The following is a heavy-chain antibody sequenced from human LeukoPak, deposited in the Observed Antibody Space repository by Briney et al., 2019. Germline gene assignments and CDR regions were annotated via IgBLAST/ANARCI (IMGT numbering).Heavy chain of an antibody. V-gene: IGHV3-48*04. Sequence: GGSLRLSCAASGFTFSTYNMNWVRQAPGKGLEWVSYISSGSSTMYYADSVKGRFTISRDNAKNSLYLQMNSLRAEDTAVYYCARDPVYYDFWSGPSDAFDIWGQGTMVTVSS. CDR2: ISSGSSTM. D-gene: IGHD3-3*01. CDR3: ARDPVYYDFWSGPSDAFDI. CDR1: GFTFSTYN. J-gene: IGHJ3*02.